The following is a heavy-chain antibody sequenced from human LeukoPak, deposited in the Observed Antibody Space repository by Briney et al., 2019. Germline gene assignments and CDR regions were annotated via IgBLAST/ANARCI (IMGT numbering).Heavy chain of an antibody. CDR1: GFTFSSYW. J-gene: IGHJ3*02. CDR3: AREGSNEYDYVWGSYRSSDAFDI. V-gene: IGHV3-7*01. CDR2: IKQDGSEK. D-gene: IGHD3-16*02. Sequence: SGGSLRLSCAASGFTFSSYWMSWVRQAPGKGLEWVANIKQDGSEKYYVDSVKGRFTISRDNAKNSLYLQMNSLRAEDTAVYYCAREGSNEYDYVWGSYRSSDAFDIWGQGTMVTVSS.